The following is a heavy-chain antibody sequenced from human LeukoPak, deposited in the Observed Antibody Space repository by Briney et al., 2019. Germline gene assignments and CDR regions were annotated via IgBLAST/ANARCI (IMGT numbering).Heavy chain of an antibody. CDR1: GYSFNIFG. Sequence: ASVKVSCKASGYSFNIFGITWVRQAPGQGREWMGGIRVYNGKTHYAENFQGRFTMTTDTTTSTAYMELRSLTSDDTAVYYCAREAYSGNFGYYYYYYYMDVWGKGTTVTISS. D-gene: IGHD1-26*01. V-gene: IGHV1-18*04. J-gene: IGHJ6*03. CDR2: IRVYNGKT. CDR3: AREAYSGNFGYYYYYYYMDV.